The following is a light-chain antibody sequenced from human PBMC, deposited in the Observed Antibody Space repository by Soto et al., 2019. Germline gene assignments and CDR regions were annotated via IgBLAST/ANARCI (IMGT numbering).Light chain of an antibody. J-gene: IGKJ2*01. CDR1: QTISSW. CDR3: QQYHTYSYT. V-gene: IGKV1-5*03. Sequence: DIQMTQSPSTLSGSVGDRVTITCRASQTISSWLAWYQQKPGKAPKLLIYKASTLKSGVPSRFSGSGSGTEFTLTISSLQSDDFATYYCQQYHTYSYTFGQGTKVDIK. CDR2: KAS.